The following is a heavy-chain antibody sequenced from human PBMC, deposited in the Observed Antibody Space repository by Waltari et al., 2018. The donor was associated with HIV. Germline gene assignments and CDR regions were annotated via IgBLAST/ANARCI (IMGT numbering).Heavy chain of an antibody. J-gene: IGHJ4*02. Sequence: QVQLVRSGAEVKKPGASVKVSCKASGYTFTDYYIHWVRQAPGQGLECMGRINPNSGDTSYAQKFQGRVTMTRDTSISTAYMDLSRLRSDDTAVYYCATIPTNPNPDYWGQGTLVTVSS. CDR3: ATIPTNPNPDY. CDR2: INPNSGDT. D-gene: IGHD2-8*01. V-gene: IGHV1-2*06. CDR1: GYTFTDYY.